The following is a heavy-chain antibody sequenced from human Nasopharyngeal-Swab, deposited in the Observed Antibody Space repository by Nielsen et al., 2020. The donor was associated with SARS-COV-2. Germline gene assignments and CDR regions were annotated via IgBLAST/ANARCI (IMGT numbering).Heavy chain of an antibody. CDR2: ISYDGSNK. Sequence: GGSLRLSCAAPGFTFSSYAMHWVRQAPGKGLEWVAVISYDGSNKYYADSVKGRFTISRDNSKNTLYLQMNSLRAEDTAVYYCARGDGYNYPFDYWGQGTLVTVSS. CDR3: ARGDGYNYPFDY. D-gene: IGHD5-24*01. CDR1: GFTFSSYA. V-gene: IGHV3-30-3*01. J-gene: IGHJ4*02.